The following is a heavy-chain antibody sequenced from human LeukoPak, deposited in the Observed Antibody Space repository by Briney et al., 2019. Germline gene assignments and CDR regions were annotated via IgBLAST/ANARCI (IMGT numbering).Heavy chain of an antibody. CDR2: ISGSGRTI. Sequence: PGGSLRLSCAASGFTFSTYEMNWVRQAPGKGLEWVSYISGSGRTIYFADSVRGRFTISRDNAKNSLYLQMSSLRAEDTAVYYCARAPTPLYCIGAGCYDAFDIWGQGTMVTVSS. CDR1: GFTFSTYE. J-gene: IGHJ3*02. CDR3: ARAPTPLYCIGAGCYDAFDI. V-gene: IGHV3-48*03. D-gene: IGHD2-15*01.